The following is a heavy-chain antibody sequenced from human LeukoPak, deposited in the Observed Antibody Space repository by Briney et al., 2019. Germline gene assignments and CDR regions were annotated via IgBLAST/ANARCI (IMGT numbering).Heavy chain of an antibody. D-gene: IGHD3-22*01. CDR1: GGSISSSSYY. Sequence: SETLSLTCTVSGGSISSSSYYWGWIRQPPGKGLEWIGSIYYSGNTYYNPSLKSRVTISVDTSKNQFSLKLSSVTAADTAVYYCARAGDYYDSSGYYMLDYWGQGTLVTVSS. V-gene: IGHV4-39*01. CDR3: ARAGDYYDSSGYYMLDY. J-gene: IGHJ4*02. CDR2: IYYSGNT.